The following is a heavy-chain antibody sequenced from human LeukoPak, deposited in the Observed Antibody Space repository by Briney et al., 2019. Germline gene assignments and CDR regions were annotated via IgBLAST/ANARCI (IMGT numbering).Heavy chain of an antibody. D-gene: IGHD1-14*01. Sequence: SETLSLTCTVSGVSISSYFWSWVRQPAGKGLEWIGRIYTSGSTKYNPSLQSRVTMSLDTSKKQLSLNLGSVAAADTAVYYCARAGTSGGLCDYWGQGILVTVSS. V-gene: IGHV4-4*07. CDR1: GVSISSYF. J-gene: IGHJ4*02. CDR2: IYTSGST. CDR3: ARAGTSGGLCDY.